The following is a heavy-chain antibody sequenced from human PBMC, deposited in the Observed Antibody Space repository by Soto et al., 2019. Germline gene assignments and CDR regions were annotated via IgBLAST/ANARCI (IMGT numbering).Heavy chain of an antibody. D-gene: IGHD2-2*01. CDR1: GGSFSGYY. CDR2: INHSGST. V-gene: IGHV4-34*01. Sequence: TLSLTCAVYGGSFSGYYWSWIRQPPGKGLEWIGEINHSGSTNYNPSLKSRVTISVDMSKDQFSLKLSSVTAADTAVYYCARVPVASTRDVRAYGMDVWGQGTTVTV. CDR3: ARVPVASTRDVRAYGMDV. J-gene: IGHJ6*02.